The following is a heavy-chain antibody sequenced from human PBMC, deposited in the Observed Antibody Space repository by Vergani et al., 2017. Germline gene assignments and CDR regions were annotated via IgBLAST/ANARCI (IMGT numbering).Heavy chain of an antibody. CDR3: ARRSGLYYYGSGSYPFYYCMDV. J-gene: IGHJ6*02. Sequence: EVQLVQSGAEVKKPGESLKISCKGSGYSFTSYWIGWVRQMPGKGLEWMGIIYPGDSDTRYSPSFQGQVTISADKSISTAYLQWSSLKASDTAMYYCARRSGLYYYGSGSYPFYYCMDVWGQGTTVTVSS. CDR1: GYSFTSYW. D-gene: IGHD3-10*01. CDR2: IYPGDSDT. V-gene: IGHV5-51*01.